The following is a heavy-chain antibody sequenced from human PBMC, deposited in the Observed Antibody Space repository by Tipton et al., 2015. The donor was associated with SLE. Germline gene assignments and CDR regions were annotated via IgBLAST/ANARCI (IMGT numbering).Heavy chain of an antibody. Sequence: TLSLTCAVYGGSLSDYYWTWIRQPPGKGLEWIGEINHSGRTNYNPSLNSRVTISVDTSKNQFSLKLSSVTAADTAVYYCARGGMGNVWFDPWGQGTLVTASS. V-gene: IGHV4-34*01. J-gene: IGHJ5*02. D-gene: IGHD1-14*01. CDR2: INHSGRT. CDR3: ARGGMGNVWFDP. CDR1: GGSLSDYY.